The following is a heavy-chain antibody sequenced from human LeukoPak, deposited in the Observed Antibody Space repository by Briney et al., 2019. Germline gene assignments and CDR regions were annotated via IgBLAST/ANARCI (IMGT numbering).Heavy chain of an antibody. J-gene: IGHJ5*02. Sequence: GASVKVSCKASGYTFTAYYMHWVRQAPGQGLEWMGWLNPNSGGTNSAHKFQGRVTMTRDTSISTAYMELSRLRSDDTAVYYCARDYLRRGHDILTGYKVAWFDPWGQGTLVTVSS. CDR2: LNPNSGGT. V-gene: IGHV1-2*02. CDR1: GYTFTAYY. D-gene: IGHD3-9*01. CDR3: ARDYLRRGHDILTGYKVAWFDP.